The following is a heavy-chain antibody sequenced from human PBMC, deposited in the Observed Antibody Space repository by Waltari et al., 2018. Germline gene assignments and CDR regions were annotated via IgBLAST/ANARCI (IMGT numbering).Heavy chain of an antibody. Sequence: QVQLQESGPGLVKPSETLSLTCTVSGYSISSGYYWGWIRQPPGKGLEWIGSIYHSGSTYYTPSLKSRVTISVDTSKNQFSLKLSSVTAADTAVYYCARSTVRTLRFLEWLLQGFDYWGQGTLVTVSS. CDR3: ARSTVRTLRFLEWLLQGFDY. CDR1: GYSISSGYY. J-gene: IGHJ4*02. D-gene: IGHD3-3*01. V-gene: IGHV4-38-2*02. CDR2: IYHSGST.